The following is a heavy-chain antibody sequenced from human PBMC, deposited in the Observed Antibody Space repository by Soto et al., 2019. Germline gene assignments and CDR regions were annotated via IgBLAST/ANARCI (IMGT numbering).Heavy chain of an antibody. J-gene: IGHJ5*02. V-gene: IGHV3-23*01. CDR1: GFTFSSYA. CDR3: AKGYYYGSGSYYKGINWFDP. CDR2: ISGSGGST. Sequence: GGSLRLSCAASGFTFSSYAMSWVRQAPGKGLEWVSAISGSGGSTYYAYSVKGRFTISRDNSKNTLYLQMNSLSAEDTAVYYCAKGYYYGSGSYYKGINWFDPWGQGTLVTVSS. D-gene: IGHD3-10*01.